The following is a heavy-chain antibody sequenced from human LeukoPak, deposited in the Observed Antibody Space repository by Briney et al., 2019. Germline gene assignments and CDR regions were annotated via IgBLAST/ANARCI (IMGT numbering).Heavy chain of an antibody. Sequence: GGSLRLSCAASGFTFSSSAMSWVRQAPGKGLEWVSAISNNGGYTYYADSVQGRFTISRDNSKSTLCLQMNSLRAEDTAVYYCAKDLPVRAVAGTAFDYWGQGTLVTVSS. CDR1: GFTFSSSA. CDR3: AKDLPVRAVAGTAFDY. D-gene: IGHD6-19*01. CDR2: ISNNGGYT. J-gene: IGHJ4*02. V-gene: IGHV3-23*01.